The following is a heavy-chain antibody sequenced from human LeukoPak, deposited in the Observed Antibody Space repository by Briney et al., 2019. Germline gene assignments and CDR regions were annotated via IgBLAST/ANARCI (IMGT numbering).Heavy chain of an antibody. D-gene: IGHD3-10*01. Sequence: PSETLSLTCTVSNGSISSYYWSWIRQPPGKGLEYIGYIFYTGSTNYNPSLKSRVTISVDTSKNQFSLRLTSVTAAGTAMYYCARSFHGSGSYAFDYWAQGTLVTVSS. J-gene: IGHJ4*02. CDR3: ARSFHGSGSYAFDY. CDR2: IFYTGST. CDR1: NGSISSYY. V-gene: IGHV4-59*01.